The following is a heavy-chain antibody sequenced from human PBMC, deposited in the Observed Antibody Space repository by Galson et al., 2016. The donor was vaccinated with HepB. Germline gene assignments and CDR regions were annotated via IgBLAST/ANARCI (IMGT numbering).Heavy chain of an antibody. V-gene: IGHV4-39*01. Sequence: ETLSLTCTVSGDSITINPYYWGWIRQPPGKGLEWIGIVCYSGTTYYNPFLKSRVAMSVDTSKNQFSLKLTSVTAADSAVYYCAKVYNSGSFYISYVDFWGRGALVTVSS. J-gene: IGHJ2*01. CDR3: AKVYNSGSFYISYVDF. D-gene: IGHD3-10*01. CDR2: VCYSGTT. CDR1: GDSITINPYY.